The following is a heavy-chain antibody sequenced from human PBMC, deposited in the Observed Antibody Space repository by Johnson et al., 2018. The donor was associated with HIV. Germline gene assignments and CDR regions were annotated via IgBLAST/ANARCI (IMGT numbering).Heavy chain of an antibody. CDR2: IYSGGKT. CDR3: VSSGCQRCAFDI. V-gene: IGHV3-66*01. D-gene: IGHD6-19*01. CDR1: GFTVSSNY. Sequence: VQLVEYGGALVQPGGSLRLSCAASGFTVSSNYMSWVRQAPGKGLEWVSVIYSGGKTYYADSVKGRFTISRDNSKNTLYLQMNSLKAEDTAVYYCVSSGCQRCAFDIWGQGTMVTVSS. J-gene: IGHJ3*02.